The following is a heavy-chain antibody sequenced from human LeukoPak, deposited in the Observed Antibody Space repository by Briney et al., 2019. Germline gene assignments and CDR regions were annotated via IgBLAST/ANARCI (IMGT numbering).Heavy chain of an antibody. D-gene: IGHD5-18*01. CDR2: IYYSGSI. Sequence: PSETLSLTCTVSGGSISTYYWSWIRQPPGKGLVWIGYIYYSGSINYNPSLKSRVIISVDTSKNQCSLKLISVTAADTAVYYCARSRGYSYGTTFLDYWGQGTLVTVSS. CDR1: GGSISTYY. CDR3: ARSRGYSYGTTFLDY. V-gene: IGHV4-59*08. J-gene: IGHJ4*02.